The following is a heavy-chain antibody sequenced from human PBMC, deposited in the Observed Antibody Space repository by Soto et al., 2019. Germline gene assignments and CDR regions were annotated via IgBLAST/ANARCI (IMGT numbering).Heavy chain of an antibody. CDR1: GLTFSTYG. V-gene: IGHV3-21*01. CDR2: ISSGGEYV. D-gene: IGHD6-13*01. CDR3: ATDGAAGAAMGV. J-gene: IGHJ6*02. Sequence: EVQLVESGGGLVKPGGSLRLSCAASGLTFSTYGMNWFRQALGKGLEGVSSISSGGEYVGYADSVKGRLAISRDNAKNSLYLQLESLRVEDSVVYYCATDGAAGAAMGVWGQGTTVTVSS.